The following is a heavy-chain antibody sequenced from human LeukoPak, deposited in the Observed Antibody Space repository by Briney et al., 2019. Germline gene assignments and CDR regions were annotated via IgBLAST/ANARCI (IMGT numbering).Heavy chain of an antibody. Sequence: GGSLRLSCAASGLTSSKAWMSWVRQAPGKGLEWVGRVQSKTDGGTTDYAAPVNGRFIISRDDSKNTLYLQMNSLKTEDTAVYYCVAKNGKDWGQGNLVTVSS. J-gene: IGHJ4*02. CDR2: VQSKTDGGTT. V-gene: IGHV3-15*01. CDR3: VAKNGKD. CDR1: GLTSSKAW. D-gene: IGHD1-14*01.